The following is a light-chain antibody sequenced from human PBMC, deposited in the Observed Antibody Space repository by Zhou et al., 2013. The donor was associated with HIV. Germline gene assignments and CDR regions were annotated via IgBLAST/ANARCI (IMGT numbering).Light chain of an antibody. CDR2: AAS. V-gene: IGKV1-6*01. CDR3: QQSYSTPPIT. J-gene: IGKJ5*01. Sequence: AIQMTQSPSSLSASVGDRVTITCRASQVIRTELGWYQQKPGKAPKLLIYAASSLQSGVPSRFSGSGSGTNFTLTVSSLQPEDFATYYCQQSYSTPPITFGQGTRLEIK. CDR1: QVIRTE.